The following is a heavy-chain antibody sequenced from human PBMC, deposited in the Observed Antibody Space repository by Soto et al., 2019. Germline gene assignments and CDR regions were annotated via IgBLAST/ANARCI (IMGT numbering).Heavy chain of an antibody. J-gene: IGHJ4*02. V-gene: IGHV4-31*03. CDR2: IYYSGST. CDR1: GGSISSGGYY. D-gene: IGHD2-15*01. CDR3: SPYCSGGSCYLDY. Sequence: QVQLQESGPGLVKPSQTLSLTCTVSGGSISSGGYYWSWIRQHPGKGLEWIGYIYYSGSTYYNPPLQSRVTISVDTSKTPFSLKLSSVTAADTAVYYCSPYCSGGSCYLDYWGQGTLVTVSS.